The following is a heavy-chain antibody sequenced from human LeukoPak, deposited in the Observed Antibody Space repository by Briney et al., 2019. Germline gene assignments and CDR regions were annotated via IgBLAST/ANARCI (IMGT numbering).Heavy chain of an antibody. CDR1: GGSISSYY. Sequence: PSETLSLTCTVSGGSISSYYWSWIRQPPGKGLEWIGYIYNSGSTNYNPSLKSRVTISVDTSKNQFSLKLSSVTAADTAVYYCARRLLAAPGYFDYWGQGTLVTVSS. CDR2: IYNSGST. V-gene: IGHV4-59*01. CDR3: ARRLLAAPGYFDY. J-gene: IGHJ4*02. D-gene: IGHD6-6*01.